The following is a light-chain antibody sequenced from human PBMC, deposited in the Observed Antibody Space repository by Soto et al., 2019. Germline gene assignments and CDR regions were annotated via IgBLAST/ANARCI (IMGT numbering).Light chain of an antibody. V-gene: IGKV1-9*01. CDR1: QGIAGS. CDR2: AES. J-gene: IGKJ4*01. CDR3: QQVKSYPRT. Sequence: DIQLTQSPSFLSASVGERVTITCRASQGIAGSLAWYQQKPGKPPKLLIYAESTLQSGVPSRFSGSGSGTRGTLTISSLQPEDFATYYCQQVKSYPRTFGGGTKVDIK.